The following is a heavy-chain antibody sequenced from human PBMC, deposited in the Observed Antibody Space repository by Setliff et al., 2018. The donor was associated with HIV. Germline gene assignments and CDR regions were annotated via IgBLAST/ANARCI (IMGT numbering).Heavy chain of an antibody. CDR2: IHYDGTSK. J-gene: IGHJ4*02. Sequence: GGSLRLSCAASGFTFSSYGMHWVRQAPGKGLEWVAYIHYDGTSKHYADSVKGRFTISSDNSKNTVHLLMNSLRAEDTALYYCAKDSDAYNLDYWGQGALVTVSS. D-gene: IGHD1-1*01. V-gene: IGHV3-30*02. CDR3: AKDSDAYNLDY. CDR1: GFTFSSYG.